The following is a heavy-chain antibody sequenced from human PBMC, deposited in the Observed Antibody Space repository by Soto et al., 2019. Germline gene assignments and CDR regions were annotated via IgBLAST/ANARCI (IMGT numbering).Heavy chain of an antibody. D-gene: IGHD1-1*01. J-gene: IGHJ6*02. CDR2: INSDGSST. CDR1: GFTFSSYW. CDR3: ARDAVQSGGLWVYYYYGMDV. Sequence: GGSLRLSCAASGFTFSSYWMHWVRQAPGKGLVCVSRINSDGSSTSYADSVKGRFTISRDNAKNTLYLQMNSMRAEDTAVYYCARDAVQSGGLWVYYYYGMDVWGQGTTVPVSS. V-gene: IGHV3-74*01.